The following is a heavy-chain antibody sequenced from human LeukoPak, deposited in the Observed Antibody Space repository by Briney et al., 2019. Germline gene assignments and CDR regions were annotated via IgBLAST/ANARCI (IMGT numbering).Heavy chain of an antibody. CDR2: MYHSGST. CDR1: GGSISSYY. V-gene: IGHV4-59*01. CDR3: ARQYYGDYVGDAFDI. D-gene: IGHD4-17*01. J-gene: IGHJ3*02. Sequence: PSETLSLTCTVSGGSISSYYWNWLRQPPGKGLEWIGYMYHSGSTNYNPSLKSRVTMSVDTSKNQFSLRLTSVTAADTAVYYRARQYYGDYVGDAFDIWGQGTMVTVSS.